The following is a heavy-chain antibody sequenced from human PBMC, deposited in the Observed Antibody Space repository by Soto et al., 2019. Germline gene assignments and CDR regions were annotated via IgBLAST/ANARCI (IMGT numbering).Heavy chain of an antibody. D-gene: IGHD6-13*01. CDR2: ISYDGDYQ. CDR3: AKSRGGSSWYEGDS. Sequence: QVQLVESGGGVVQPGRSLRLSCAASGFTFSSYGMHWVRQAPGKGLEWVAVISYDGDYQYYADSVKGRFTISRDNSKNTLYLQMNTLRPDDTAVYFCAKSRGGSSWYEGDSWGQGTLVTVSS. CDR1: GFTFSSYG. V-gene: IGHV3-30*18. J-gene: IGHJ4*02.